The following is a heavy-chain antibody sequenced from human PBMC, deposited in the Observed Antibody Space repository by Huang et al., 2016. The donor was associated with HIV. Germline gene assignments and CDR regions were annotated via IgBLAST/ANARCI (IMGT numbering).Heavy chain of an antibody. CDR3: ARRFSSSSGYFDY. V-gene: IGHV5-51*01. J-gene: IGHJ4*02. CDR2: IFPADSDT. D-gene: IGHD6-6*01. Sequence: VQLVQSGAEVKKPGESLKISCKGSGYSFSSYWIAWVRQSTGKGLEWMWIIFPADSDTTYSPSFEGQVTISADKSIGTAYLQWSSLKASDTAMYYCARRFSSSSGYFDYWGQGSLVTVSS. CDR1: GYSFSSYW.